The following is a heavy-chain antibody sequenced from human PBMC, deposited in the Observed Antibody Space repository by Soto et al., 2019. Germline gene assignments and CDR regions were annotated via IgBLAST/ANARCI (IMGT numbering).Heavy chain of an antibody. D-gene: IGHD3-22*01. CDR3: ARVGSSGYLL. V-gene: IGHV1-18*01. Sequence: ASVKVSCKASGYTFSRYDISWVRQAPGQGLEWMGWISAYNGNTNYEQKLQDRVTMTTDTSTSTAYMELRSPRSDDTAVYYCARVGSSGYLLWGQGTLVTVSS. CDR1: GYTFSRYD. CDR2: ISAYNGNT. J-gene: IGHJ4*02.